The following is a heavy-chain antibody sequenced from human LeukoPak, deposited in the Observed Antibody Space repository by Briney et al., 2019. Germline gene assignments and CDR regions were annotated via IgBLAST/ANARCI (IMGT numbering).Heavy chain of an antibody. J-gene: IGHJ4*02. CDR3: ARQPRFFRYDY. V-gene: IGHV4-34*01. CDR1: GGSFSGYY. Sequence: SETLSLTCAVYGGSFSGYYWSWIRQPPGKGLEWIGEINHSGSTNYNPSLKSRVTISVDTSKNQFSLKLSSVTAADTAAYYCARQPRFFRYDYWGQGTLVTVSS. D-gene: IGHD3-10*01. CDR2: INHSGST.